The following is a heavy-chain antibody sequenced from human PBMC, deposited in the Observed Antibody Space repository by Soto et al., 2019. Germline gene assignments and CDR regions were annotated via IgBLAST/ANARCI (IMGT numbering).Heavy chain of an antibody. CDR1: GYTFTSYD. Sequence: ASVKVSCKASGYTFTSYDINWVRQATGQGLEWMGWMNPNSGNTGYAQKFQGRVTMTRNTSISTAYMELSSLRSEDTAVYYCARGGYSGYGRYRTNWFDPWGQGTLVTVPS. D-gene: IGHD5-12*01. J-gene: IGHJ5*02. CDR3: ARGGYSGYGRYRTNWFDP. V-gene: IGHV1-8*01. CDR2: MNPNSGNT.